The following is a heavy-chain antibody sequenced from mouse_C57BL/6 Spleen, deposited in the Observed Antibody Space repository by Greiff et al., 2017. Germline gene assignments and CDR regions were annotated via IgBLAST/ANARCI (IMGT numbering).Heavy chain of an antibody. CDR3: ARGDYGSRDYFDY. Sequence: EVQLQQSGAELVKPGASVKLSCTASGFNIKDYYMHWVKQRTEQGLEWIGRIDPEDGETKYASKFQGKATITADTSSNTAYLQLSSLTAEDTAVYYGARGDYGSRDYFDYWGQGTTLTVSS. D-gene: IGHD1-1*01. J-gene: IGHJ2*01. CDR1: GFNIKDYY. V-gene: IGHV14-2*01. CDR2: IDPEDGET.